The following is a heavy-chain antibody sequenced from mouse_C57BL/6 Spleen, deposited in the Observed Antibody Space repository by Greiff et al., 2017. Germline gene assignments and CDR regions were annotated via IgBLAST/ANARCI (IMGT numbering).Heavy chain of an antibody. V-gene: IGHV1-66*01. CDR3: ARSLGQAMDY. D-gene: IGHD3-3*01. Sequence: VQLQQSGPELVKPGASVKISCKASGYSFTSYYIHWVKKRPGQGLEWIGWIYPGSGNTKYNEKFKGKATLTADTSSSTAYMQLSSLTSEDAAVYYCARSLGQAMDYWGQGTSVTVSS. CDR1: GYSFTSYY. J-gene: IGHJ4*01. CDR2: IYPGSGNT.